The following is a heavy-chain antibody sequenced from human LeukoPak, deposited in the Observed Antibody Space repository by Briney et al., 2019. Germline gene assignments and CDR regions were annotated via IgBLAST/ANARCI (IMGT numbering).Heavy chain of an antibody. J-gene: IGHJ4*02. D-gene: IGHD1-26*01. Sequence: ASVKVSCKASGYTFTSYDINWVRQATGQGLEWMGWMNPDSGNTGYAQKFQGRVTMTRNTSISTAYMELSSLRSEDTAVYYCAKDYRRGSYPRGDFDYWGQGTLVTVSS. V-gene: IGHV1-8*01. CDR1: GYTFTSYD. CDR3: AKDYRRGSYPRGDFDY. CDR2: MNPDSGNT.